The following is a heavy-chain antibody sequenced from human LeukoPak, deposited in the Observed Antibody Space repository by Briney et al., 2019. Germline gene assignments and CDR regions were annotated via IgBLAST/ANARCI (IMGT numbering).Heavy chain of an antibody. V-gene: IGHV1-2*02. CDR3: ARDLDYYGSGSFFNI. D-gene: IGHD3-10*01. CDR2: INNNSGGT. CDR1: GYTFTAYS. J-gene: IGHJ3*02. Sequence: ASVTVPFKASGYTFTAYSMHWVRPAPGQGRAWMGWINNNSGGTNYAQKFQGRVTMTRDTSITTAYMELSRLRSDDTAVYYCARDLDYYGSGSFFNIWGQGTMVTVSS.